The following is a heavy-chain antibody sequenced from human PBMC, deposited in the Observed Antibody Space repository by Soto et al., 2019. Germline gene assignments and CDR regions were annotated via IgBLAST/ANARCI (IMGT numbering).Heavy chain of an antibody. Sequence: GGSLRLSCAASGFTFSSYSMNWVRQAPGKGLEWVSSISSSSSYIYYADSVKGRFTISRDNAKNSLYLQMNSLRAEDTAVYYCARGKITMVRGVHLYDAFDIWGQGTMVTVSS. D-gene: IGHD3-10*01. CDR1: GFTFSSYS. V-gene: IGHV3-21*01. CDR2: ISSSSSYI. CDR3: ARGKITMVRGVHLYDAFDI. J-gene: IGHJ3*02.